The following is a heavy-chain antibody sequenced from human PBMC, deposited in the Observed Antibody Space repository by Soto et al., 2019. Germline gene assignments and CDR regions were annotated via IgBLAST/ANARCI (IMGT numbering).Heavy chain of an antibody. D-gene: IGHD6-19*01. Sequence: PAGSLRLSCAASGFTFSSYTMGWVRRAPGKGLEWVSSVSGRGSNTYYADSVRSRFTISRDNFKNTLYLEMNSLRGEDTAVYYCAKDRGGFANGWEYFDSWGQGTPVTVSS. CDR1: GFTFSSYT. V-gene: IGHV3-23*01. J-gene: IGHJ4*02. CDR3: AKDRGGFANGWEYFDS. CDR2: VSGRGSNT.